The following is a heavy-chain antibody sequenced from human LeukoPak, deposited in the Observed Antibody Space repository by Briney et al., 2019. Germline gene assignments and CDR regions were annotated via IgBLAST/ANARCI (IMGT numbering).Heavy chain of an antibody. CDR2: IYPAYLDA. J-gene: IGHJ2*01. Sequence: GESLRISCKGSGYTLTSYWIGWVRQMPGKGLEWMGIIYPAYLDARYSPSFQGHVTFSVDRSNSTAFLQWSSLKASDSAMYYCARRIGHSYFDLWGRGTLVTVSS. CDR1: GYTLTSYW. V-gene: IGHV5-51*01. CDR3: ARRIGHSYFDL.